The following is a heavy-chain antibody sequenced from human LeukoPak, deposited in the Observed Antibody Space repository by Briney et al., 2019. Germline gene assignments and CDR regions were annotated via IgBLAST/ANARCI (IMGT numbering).Heavy chain of an antibody. J-gene: IGHJ5*02. CDR3: ARNNVFDP. V-gene: IGHV3-48*03. Sequence: GGSLRVSCAASGFTFSSYEMNWVRQPPGEGLEWVSYISSSGSTIYYADSVKGRFTISRDNAKNSLYLQMNSLRAEDTAVYYRARNNVFDPWGQGTLVTVSS. CDR1: GFTFSSYE. CDR2: ISSSGSTI.